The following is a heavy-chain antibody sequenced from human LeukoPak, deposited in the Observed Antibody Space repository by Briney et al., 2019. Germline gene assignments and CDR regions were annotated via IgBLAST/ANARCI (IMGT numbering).Heavy chain of an antibody. J-gene: IGHJ4*02. V-gene: IGHV1-2*02. D-gene: IGHD2-2*01. CDR2: INPNSGGT. CDR1: GYTFTGYY. Sequence: ASVKVSCKASGYTFTGYYMHWVRQAPGQGLEWMGWINPNSGGTNYAQKFQGRVTMTRDTSTSTVYMELSSLRSEDTAVYYCARGDCSSTSCYYGYWGQGTLVTVSS. CDR3: ARGDCSSTSCYYGY.